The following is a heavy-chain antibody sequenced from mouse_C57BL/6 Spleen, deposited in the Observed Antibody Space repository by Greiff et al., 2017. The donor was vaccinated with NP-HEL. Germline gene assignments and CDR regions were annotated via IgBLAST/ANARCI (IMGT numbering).Heavy chain of an antibody. J-gene: IGHJ4*01. CDR3: ARGGNYNYAMDY. CDR2: ISSGGSYT. Sequence: EVQGVESGGDLVKPGGSLKLSCAASGFTFSSYGMSWVRQTPDKRLEWVATISSGGSYTYYPDSVKGRFTISRDNAKNTLYLQMSSLKSEDTAMYYCARGGNYNYAMDYWGQGTSVTVSS. CDR1: GFTFSSYG. V-gene: IGHV5-6*01. D-gene: IGHD2-1*01.